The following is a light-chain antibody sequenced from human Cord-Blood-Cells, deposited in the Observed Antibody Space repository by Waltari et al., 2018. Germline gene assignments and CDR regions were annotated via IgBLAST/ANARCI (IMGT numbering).Light chain of an antibody. CDR3: QSYDSRAVV. CDR1: SGSIASNH. J-gene: IGLJ2*01. V-gene: IGLV6-57*01. Sequence: NFMLTQPHSVSESPGKTVTTPCTRSSGSIASNHVHWYQQRPGSSPTTVIYEDNQRPSGVPDRFSGSIDSSSNSASLTISGLKTEDEADYYCQSYDSRAVVFGGGTKLTVL. CDR2: EDN.